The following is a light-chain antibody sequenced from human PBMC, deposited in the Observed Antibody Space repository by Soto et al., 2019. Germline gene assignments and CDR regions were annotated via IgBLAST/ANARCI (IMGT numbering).Light chain of an antibody. Sequence: QTVVTQEPSLSVSPGGTVTLTCGLNSGLVAPSSYPSWYQQTPGQAPRTLIYATNTLSPGVPDRFFGSILGNKAALTITGAQADDESDYYCLLFVRAGLWVFGGGTKVTVL. J-gene: IGLJ3*02. CDR3: LLFVRAGLWV. CDR1: SGLVAPSSY. V-gene: IGLV8-61*01. CDR2: ATN.